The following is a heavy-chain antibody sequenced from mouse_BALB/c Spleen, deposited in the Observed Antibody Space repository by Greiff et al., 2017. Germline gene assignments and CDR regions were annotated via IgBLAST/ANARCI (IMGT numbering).Heavy chain of an antibody. Sequence: EVKVVESGGGLVQPGGSRKLSCAASGFTFSSFGMHWVRQAPEKGLEWVAYISSGSSTIYYADTVKGRFTISRDNPKNTLFLQMTSLRSEDTAMYYCARNDDVKESWFAYWGQGTLVTVSA. V-gene: IGHV5-17*02. CDR1: GFTFSSFG. D-gene: IGHD2-12*01. CDR2: ISSGSSTI. CDR3: ARNDDVKESWFAY. J-gene: IGHJ3*01.